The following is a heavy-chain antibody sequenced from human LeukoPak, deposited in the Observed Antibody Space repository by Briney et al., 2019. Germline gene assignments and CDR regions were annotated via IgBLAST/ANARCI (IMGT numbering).Heavy chain of an antibody. J-gene: IGHJ5*02. D-gene: IGHD3-3*01. CDR3: ARVSHYDFWSGYYHNWFDP. CDR2: INHSGST. V-gene: IGHV4-34*01. CDR1: GGSISSYY. Sequence: PSETLSLTCTVSGGSISSYYWSWIRQPPGKGLEWIGEINHSGSTNYNPSLKSRVTISVDTSKNRFSLKLSSVTAADTAVYYCARVSHYDFWSGYYHNWFDPWGQGTLVTVSS.